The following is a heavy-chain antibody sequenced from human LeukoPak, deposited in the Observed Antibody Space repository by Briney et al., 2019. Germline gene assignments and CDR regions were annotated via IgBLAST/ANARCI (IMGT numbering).Heavy chain of an antibody. Sequence: ASVKVSCKAFGYSFIRHHIHWVRQAPGQGLEWMGLLKLYDGSIRYAQKFQGRVTMTRNTSISTAYMELSSLRSEDTAVYYCARGEYCGGDCYSSGLIRLLFDSYYGMDVWGQGTTVTVSS. CDR3: ARGEYCGGDCYSSGLIRLLFDSYYGMDV. CDR2: LKLYDGSI. CDR1: GYSFIRHH. V-gene: IGHV1-46*01. D-gene: IGHD2-21*02. J-gene: IGHJ6*02.